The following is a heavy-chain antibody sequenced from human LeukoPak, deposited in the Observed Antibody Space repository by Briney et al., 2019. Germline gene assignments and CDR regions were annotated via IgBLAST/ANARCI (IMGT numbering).Heavy chain of an antibody. CDR2: INHSGST. D-gene: IGHD3-3*01. J-gene: IGHJ4*02. Sequence: SETVSLTCAVYGGSFSGYYWSWIRQPPGKGLEWIGEINHSGSTNYNPSLKSRVTISVDTSKNQFSLKLSSVTASDTAVYYCASQGEWLLLYYWGQGTLVTVSS. V-gene: IGHV4-34*01. CDR1: GGSFSGYY. CDR3: ASQGEWLLLYY.